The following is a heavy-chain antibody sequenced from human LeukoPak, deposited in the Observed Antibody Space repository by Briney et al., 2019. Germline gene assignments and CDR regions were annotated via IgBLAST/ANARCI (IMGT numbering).Heavy chain of an antibody. CDR1: GGTFSSYA. D-gene: IGHD2-2*02. CDR2: IIPILGIA. V-gene: IGHV1-69*04. J-gene: IGHJ5*02. Sequence: SVKVSCKASGGTFSSYAISWVRQAPGQGLEWMGRIIPILGIANYAQKFQGRVTITADKSTSTAYMELSSLRSEDTAVYYCARGDIVVLPAGIPHNWFDPWGQGTLVTVSS. CDR3: ARGDIVVLPAGIPHNWFDP.